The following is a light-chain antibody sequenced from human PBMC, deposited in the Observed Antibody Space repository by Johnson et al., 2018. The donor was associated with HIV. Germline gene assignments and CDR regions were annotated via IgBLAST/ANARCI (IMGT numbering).Light chain of an antibody. CDR2: DNN. Sequence: QSILTQPPSVSAAPGQKVTISCSGSSSNIGNNYVSWYQQLPGTAPKLLIYDNNRRPSGIPDRFSGSKSGTSGTLGITGIQTGDEADYYCGTWDTSLGAQYVFGSGTKVTVL. CDR1: SSNIGNNY. V-gene: IGLV1-51*01. J-gene: IGLJ1*01. CDR3: GTWDTSLGAQYV.